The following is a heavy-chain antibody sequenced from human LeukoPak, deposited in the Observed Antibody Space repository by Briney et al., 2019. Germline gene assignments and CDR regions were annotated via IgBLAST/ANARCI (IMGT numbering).Heavy chain of an antibody. V-gene: IGHV3-21*01. CDR2: ISSSSSYI. D-gene: IGHD3-22*01. CDR3: ARDLHYYHSRVFAY. CDR1: GFTFSSYS. Sequence: GGSLRLSCAASGFTFSSYSMNWVRQAPGKGLEWVSSISSSSSYIYYADSVKGRFTISRDNAKNSLYLQMNSLRAEDTAVYYCARDLHYYHSRVFAYWGQGTLVTVSS. J-gene: IGHJ4*02.